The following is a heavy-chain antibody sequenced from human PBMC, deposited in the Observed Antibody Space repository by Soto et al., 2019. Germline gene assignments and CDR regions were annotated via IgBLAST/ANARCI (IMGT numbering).Heavy chain of an antibody. Sequence: GGSLRLSCAGSGFIFSNSAFHWVRQAPGKGLEWVALISYDGNNKYYADSVKGRFTISRDNSKNTLYLQMHSLRADDTAVYYCAREVASYDRSGFFDYWGQGALVTVPS. V-gene: IGHV3-30-3*01. J-gene: IGHJ4*02. D-gene: IGHD3-22*01. CDR2: ISYDGNNK. CDR1: GFIFSNSA. CDR3: AREVASYDRSGFFDY.